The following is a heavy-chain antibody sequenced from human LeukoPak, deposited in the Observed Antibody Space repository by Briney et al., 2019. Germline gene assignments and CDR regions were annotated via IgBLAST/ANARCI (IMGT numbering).Heavy chain of an antibody. Sequence: GGSLRLSCAASGFTFSIYWMSWVRQAPGKGLEWVANIKQDGSEEYYVDSVKGRFTISRDNAKNSLYLQMNGLRADDTAVYYCARDHGSGSFDDYWGQGTLVTVSS. CDR2: IKQDGSEE. D-gene: IGHD3-10*01. V-gene: IGHV3-7*01. CDR1: GFTFSIYW. CDR3: ARDHGSGSFDDY. J-gene: IGHJ4*02.